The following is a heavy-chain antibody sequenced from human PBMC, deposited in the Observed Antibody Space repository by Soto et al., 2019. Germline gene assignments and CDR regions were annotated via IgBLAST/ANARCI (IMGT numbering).Heavy chain of an antibody. Sequence: GGSLRLSCTASGFTFDDYAMHWVRQAPGKGLEWVSRINWNNDNINYADSVRGRFTISRDNAKNSLYLEMNSLRPEDTALYFCAKDLHPWSSLGHFEYWGQGTLVTVSS. V-gene: IGHV3-9*01. CDR1: GFTFDDYA. D-gene: IGHD3-3*01. CDR3: AKDLHPWSSLGHFEY. J-gene: IGHJ4*02. CDR2: INWNNDNI.